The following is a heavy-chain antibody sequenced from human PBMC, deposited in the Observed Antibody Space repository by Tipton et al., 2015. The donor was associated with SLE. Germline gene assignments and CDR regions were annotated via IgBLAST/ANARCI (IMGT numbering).Heavy chain of an antibody. D-gene: IGHD6-19*01. J-gene: IGHJ5*02. Sequence: QSGPEVKKPGSSVKVSCKASGGTFSSYTISWVRQAPGQGLEWMGRIIPILGIANYAQKFQGRVTITADKSTSTAYMELSSLRSEDTAIYYCARKEEYGSGWYNWFDPWGQGTLVIVSS. CDR1: GGTFSSYT. CDR3: ARKEEYGSGWYNWFDP. V-gene: IGHV1-69*02. CDR2: IIPILGIA.